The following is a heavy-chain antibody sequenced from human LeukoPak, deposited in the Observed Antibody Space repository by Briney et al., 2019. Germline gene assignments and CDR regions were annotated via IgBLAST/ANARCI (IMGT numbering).Heavy chain of an antibody. CDR2: IWYDGSNK. J-gene: IGHJ4*02. D-gene: IGHD3-10*01. Sequence: GGSLRLSCAASGFTSSSYGMHWVRQAPGKGLEWVAVIWYDGSNKYYADSVKGRFTISRDNSKNTLYLQMNSLRAEDTAVYYCARDSYGSRGFDYWGQGTLVTVSS. CDR1: GFTSSSYG. CDR3: ARDSYGSRGFDY. V-gene: IGHV3-33*01.